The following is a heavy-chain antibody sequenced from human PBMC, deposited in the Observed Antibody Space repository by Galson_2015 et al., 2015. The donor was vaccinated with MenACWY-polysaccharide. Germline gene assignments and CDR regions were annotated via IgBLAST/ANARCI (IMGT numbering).Heavy chain of an antibody. J-gene: IGHJ4*02. D-gene: IGHD6-13*01. V-gene: IGHV3-7*01. CDR1: GFTFSNYW. CDR2: IKQDGSDM. Sequence: SLRLSCAASGFTFSNYWMNWVRQAPGKGLEWVATIKQDGSDMYYVDSVKSRFTISRDNAKNSMYLQMSSLRAEDTAVYYCARGGGVHIAEAYWGQGTLVTVSS. CDR3: ARGGGVHIAEAY.